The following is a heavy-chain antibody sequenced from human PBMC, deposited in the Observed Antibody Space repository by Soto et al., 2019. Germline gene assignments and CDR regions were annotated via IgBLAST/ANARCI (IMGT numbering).Heavy chain of an antibody. Sequence: GGSLRLSCAASGFTFSSCWMSCVRHLPGEGMEWVANIKQDGSEKYYVESVKGRFTISRDNAKISLYLQMNSLRGEDTAVYYCAKERRDAYNYFNYYGMDVWGQGTTVTVSS. V-gene: IGHV3-7*01. CDR1: GFTFSSCW. J-gene: IGHJ6*02. CDR2: IKQDGSEK. CDR3: AKERRDAYNYFNYYGMDV. D-gene: IGHD2-2*01.